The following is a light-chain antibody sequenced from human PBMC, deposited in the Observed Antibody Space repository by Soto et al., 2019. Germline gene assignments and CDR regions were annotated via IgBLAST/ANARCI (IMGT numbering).Light chain of an antibody. CDR1: SXNVGSYKL. J-gene: IGLJ1*01. CDR3: QSYESSMRGSV. V-gene: IGLV1-40*01. CDR2: GNS. Sequence: QSALTQPASVSGSPGQSITISCTGTSXNVGSYKLVSWYQQLPGTDPKLLISGNSKRPSGVPDRFSASKAGTSASLAITGVQDEDEADSYRQSYESSMRGSVLGTGTTVPV.